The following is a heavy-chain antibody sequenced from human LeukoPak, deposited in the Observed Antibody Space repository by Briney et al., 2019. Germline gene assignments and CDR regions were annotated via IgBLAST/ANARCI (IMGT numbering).Heavy chain of an antibody. CDR3: ARVYGSGSYYY. J-gene: IGHJ4*02. Sequence: ETGRSLRLSCAASGFTFSSYGMHWVRQAPGKGLEWVANIKEDGSEKYYVASVKGRFTISRDNAKNSLHLQMSSLRAEDTAVYYCARVYGSGSYYYWGQGTLVTVSS. CDR1: GFTFSSYG. CDR2: IKEDGSEK. D-gene: IGHD3-10*01. V-gene: IGHV3-7*04.